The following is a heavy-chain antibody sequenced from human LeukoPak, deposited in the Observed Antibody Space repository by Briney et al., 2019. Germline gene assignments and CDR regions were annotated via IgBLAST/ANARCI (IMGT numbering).Heavy chain of an antibody. V-gene: IGHV3-7*01. CDR2: INEDGSEK. D-gene: IGHD3-10*01. J-gene: IGHJ4*02. Sequence: GGSLRLSCAASAFTFSRYWTTWVRQAPGKGLEWVANINEDGSEKYYLDSVRGRFTISRDDAKNSLYLQMDSLRAEDTAVYYCARLFVYGSGAEAFDYWGQGALVTVSS. CDR1: AFTFSRYW. CDR3: ARLFVYGSGAEAFDY.